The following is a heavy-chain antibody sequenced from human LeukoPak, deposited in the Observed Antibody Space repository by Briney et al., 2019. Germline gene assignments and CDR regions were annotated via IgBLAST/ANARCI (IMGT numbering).Heavy chain of an antibody. J-gene: IGHJ6*02. Sequence: GGSLRLSCAASGFTFSSYSMNWVRQAPGKGLEWVSSISSSSSSYIYYADSVKGRFTISRDNAKNSLYLQMNSLRAEDTAVYYCAREEGYCSGGSCYYYYGMDVWGQGTTVTVSS. CDR1: GFTFSSYS. V-gene: IGHV3-21*01. D-gene: IGHD2-15*01. CDR3: AREEGYCSGGSCYYYYGMDV. CDR2: ISSSSSSYI.